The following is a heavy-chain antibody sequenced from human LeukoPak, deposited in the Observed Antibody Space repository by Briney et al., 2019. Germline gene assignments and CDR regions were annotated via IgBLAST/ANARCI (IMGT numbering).Heavy chain of an antibody. Sequence: PSETLSLTCAVSGASISSLYWNWIRQPPGKGLEYIGYMYYDGSTNYNPSLKSRVTISKDTSKNQFSLKLTSVTVAYTAIYYCARGSGSYGTNMDVWGRGTTVTISS. J-gene: IGHJ6*03. D-gene: IGHD3-10*01. CDR2: MYYDGST. CDR3: ARGSGSYGTNMDV. CDR1: GASISSLY. V-gene: IGHV4-59*01.